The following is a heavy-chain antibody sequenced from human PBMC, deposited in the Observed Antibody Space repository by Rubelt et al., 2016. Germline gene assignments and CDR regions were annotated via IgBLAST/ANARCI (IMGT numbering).Heavy chain of an antibody. CDR3: ARARFAYDSGASPDS. Sequence: QVQLQQWGAGLLKPSETLSLTCTVYGGSFSAYSWSWIRQPPGEGLEWIGEVTHSGSTNYTPSLTSRVTISVDTSKNPFSLKLSSVSAADTAVYYCARARFAYDSGASPDSWGQGTLVTVSS. CDR1: GGSFSAYS. CDR2: VTHSGST. D-gene: IGHD3-22*01. J-gene: IGHJ4*02. V-gene: IGHV4-34*01.